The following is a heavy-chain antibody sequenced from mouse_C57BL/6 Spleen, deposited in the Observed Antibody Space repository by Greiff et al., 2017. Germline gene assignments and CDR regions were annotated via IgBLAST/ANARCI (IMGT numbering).Heavy chain of an antibody. CDR2: INPSTGGT. Sequence: VQLQQSGPELVKPGASVKISCKASGYSFTGYYMNWVKQSPEKSLEWIGEINPSTGGTTYNQKFKAKATLTVDKSSSTAYMQLKSLTSEDSAVYYGARIYYYGSSHYFDYWGQGTTLTVSS. CDR1: GYSFTGYY. D-gene: IGHD1-1*01. CDR3: ARIYYYGSSHYFDY. V-gene: IGHV1-42*01. J-gene: IGHJ2*01.